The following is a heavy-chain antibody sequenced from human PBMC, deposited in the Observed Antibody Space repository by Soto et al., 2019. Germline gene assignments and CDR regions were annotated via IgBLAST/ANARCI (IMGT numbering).Heavy chain of an antibody. CDR1: GGSLSNYY. V-gene: IGHV4-34*01. CDR3: ARGGATPMVLSY. CDR2: IIHSGRT. Sequence: QVQLQQWGAGLLKPSETLSLTCAVYGGSLSNYYWSWIRLPPGKGLQWIGEIIHSGRTNYNPSLKNRIIISVDTSKKQFSLKLTSMTAADTAVYYCARGGATPMVLSYWGQGTRVTVSS. J-gene: IGHJ4*02. D-gene: IGHD5-18*01.